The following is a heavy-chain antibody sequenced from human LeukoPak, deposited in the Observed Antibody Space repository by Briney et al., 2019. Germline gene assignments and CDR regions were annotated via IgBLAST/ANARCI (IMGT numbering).Heavy chain of an antibody. V-gene: IGHV3-20*04. J-gene: IGHJ4*02. CDR2: VNWDESKA. CDR1: GFPLEDFG. Sequence: GASVSLSCAAAGFPLEDFGMIWVRPVPGKALECISAVNWDESKAQHRHSVRGRITISRDNAKSSLYLQMNSLRAEDTAFYFCARIRSGWHQPGDIWGQGTVVSVSP. D-gene: IGHD6-19*01. CDR3: ARIRSGWHQPGDI.